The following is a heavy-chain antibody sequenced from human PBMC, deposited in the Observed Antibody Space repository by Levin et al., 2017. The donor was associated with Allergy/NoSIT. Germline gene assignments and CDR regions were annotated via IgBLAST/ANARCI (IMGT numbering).Heavy chain of an antibody. V-gene: IGHV4-39*07. CDR1: GGSISSSSYY. CDR2: IYYSGST. J-gene: IGHJ4*02. Sequence: SETLSLTCTVSGGSISSSSYYWGWIRQPPGKGLEWIGSIYYSGSTYYNPSLKSRVTISVDTSKNQFSLKLSSVTAADTAVYYCARDDSPAMAYYWGQGTLVTVSS. D-gene: IGHD5-18*01. CDR3: ARDDSPAMAYY.